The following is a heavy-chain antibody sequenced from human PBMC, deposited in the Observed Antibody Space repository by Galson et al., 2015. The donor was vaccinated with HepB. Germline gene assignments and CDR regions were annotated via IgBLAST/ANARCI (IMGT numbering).Heavy chain of an antibody. CDR1: GFSFSSYW. CDR2: IKQDGSEK. Sequence: SPRLSCAGSGFSFSSYWMSWVRQASEKGLEWVANIKQDGSEKYYVDSVKGRFTISRDNARNSVYLQMSSLRAEDTAIYYCARVPYSSTSPRFDPWGQGTLVTVSS. J-gene: IGHJ5*02. V-gene: IGHV3-7*03. CDR3: ARVPYSSTSPRFDP. D-gene: IGHD2-2*01.